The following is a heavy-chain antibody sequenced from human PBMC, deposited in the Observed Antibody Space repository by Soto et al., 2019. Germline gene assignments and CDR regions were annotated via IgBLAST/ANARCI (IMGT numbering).Heavy chain of an antibody. CDR3: VKDEYSNYPPGMDV. CDR1: GFMFSNYA. J-gene: IGHJ6*02. V-gene: IGHV3-23*01. D-gene: IGHD6-6*01. Sequence: LRLSCAASGFMFSNYAMGWVRQAPGKGLEWVSGISAGGATTYQPDSLKGRFTISRDNSKNTLDLQMDSLRVEDSAVYYCVKDEYSNYPPGMDVWGQGTTVTVSS. CDR2: ISAGGATT.